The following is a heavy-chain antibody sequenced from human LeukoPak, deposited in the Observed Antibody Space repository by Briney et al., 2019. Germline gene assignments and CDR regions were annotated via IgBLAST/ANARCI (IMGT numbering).Heavy chain of an antibody. J-gene: IGHJ2*01. D-gene: IGHD6-19*01. CDR3: ARSQGAPPGTAVAGGNWYFDL. CDR2: IYYSGST. V-gene: IGHV4-59*01. Sequence: SETLSLTCTVSGGSISSYYWSWIRQPPGKGLEWIGYIYYSGSTNYNPSLKSRVTISVDTSKNQFSLKLSSVTAADTAVYYCARSQGAPPGTAVAGGNWYFDLWGRGTLVTVSS. CDR1: GGSISSYY.